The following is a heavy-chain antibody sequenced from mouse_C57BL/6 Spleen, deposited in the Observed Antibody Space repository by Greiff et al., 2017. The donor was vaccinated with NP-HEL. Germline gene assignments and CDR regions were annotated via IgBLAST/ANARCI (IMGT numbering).Heavy chain of an antibody. V-gene: IGHV1-76*01. CDR2: IYPGSGNT. D-gene: IGHD2-4*01. CDR3: ARGRLSYDYDGDYYAMDY. Sequence: QVQLKQSGAELVRPGASVKLSCKASGYTFTDYYINWVKQRPGQGLEWIARIYPGSGNTYYNEKFKGKATLTAEKSSSTAYMQLSSLTSEDSAVYFCARGRLSYDYDGDYYAMDYWGQGTSVTVSS. J-gene: IGHJ4*01. CDR1: GYTFTDYY.